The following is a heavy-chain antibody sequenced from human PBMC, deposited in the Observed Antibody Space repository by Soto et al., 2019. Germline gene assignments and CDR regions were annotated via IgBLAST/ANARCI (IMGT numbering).Heavy chain of an antibody. D-gene: IGHD1-26*01. V-gene: IGHV4-39*01. Sequence: SETLSLTCTVSGGSISSSSYYWGWIRQPPGKGLEWIGSIYYSGSTYYNPSLKSRVTISVDTSKNQFSLKLSSVTAADTAVYYCARHGAIVGAIKNALTFDYWGQGTLVTVSS. CDR2: IYYSGST. J-gene: IGHJ4*02. CDR3: ARHGAIVGAIKNALTFDY. CDR1: GGSISSSSYY.